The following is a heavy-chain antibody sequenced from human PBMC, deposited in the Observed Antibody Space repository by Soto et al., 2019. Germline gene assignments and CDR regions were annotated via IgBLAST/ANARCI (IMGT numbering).Heavy chain of an antibody. Sequence: GGSISSYYWSWIRQPPGKGLEWIGYIYYSGSTNYNPSLKSRVTISVDTSKNQFSLKLSSVTDADTAVYYCARVDIVVVTAALRAEYFQHWGQGTLVTVSS. V-gene: IGHV4-59*01. CDR2: IYYSGST. D-gene: IGHD2-21*02. CDR3: ARVDIVVVTAALRAEYFQH. CDR1: GGSISSYY. J-gene: IGHJ1*01.